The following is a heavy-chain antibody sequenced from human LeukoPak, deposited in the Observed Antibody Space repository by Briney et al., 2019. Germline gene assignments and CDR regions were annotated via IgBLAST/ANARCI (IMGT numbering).Heavy chain of an antibody. CDR3: AGKGWPFDY. J-gene: IGHJ4*02. CDR2: ISWNSGSI. V-gene: IGHV3-9*01. D-gene: IGHD6-19*01. CDR1: GFTFDDYA. Sequence: GGSLRLSCAASGFTFDDYAMHWVRQAPGKGLEWVSGISWNSGSIGYADSVKGRFTISRDNAKNSLYLQMNSLRAEDTAVYYCAGKGWPFDYWGQGTLVTVSS.